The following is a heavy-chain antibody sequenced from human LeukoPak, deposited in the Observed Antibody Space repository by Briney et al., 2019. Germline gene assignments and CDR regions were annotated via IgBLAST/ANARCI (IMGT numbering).Heavy chain of an antibody. J-gene: IGHJ4*02. Sequence: GGSLRLSCAASEFTFSSYGMHWVRQAPGKGLEWVAFIRYDGSNKYYADSVKGRFTISRDNSKNTLYLQMNSLRADDTAVYYCAKDRGFWSGEDYFDYWGQGTLVTVSS. CDR3: AKDRGFWSGEDYFDY. CDR1: EFTFSSYG. D-gene: IGHD3-3*01. V-gene: IGHV3-30*02. CDR2: IRYDGSNK.